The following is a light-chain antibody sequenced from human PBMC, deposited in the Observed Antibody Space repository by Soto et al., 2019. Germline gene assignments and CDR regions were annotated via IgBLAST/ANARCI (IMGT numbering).Light chain of an antibody. CDR1: SSNIGAGYD. J-gene: IGLJ3*02. Sequence: QSVLPHPPSVSGARGQRVTISCTGSSSNIGAGYDVHWYQQLPGTAPRLLIFGNNNRPSGVPDRFSGSKSGTSASLAITGLQAGDEADYYCQSYDSSLSAWVFGGGTKLTVL. CDR3: QSYDSSLSAWV. V-gene: IGLV1-40*01. CDR2: GNN.